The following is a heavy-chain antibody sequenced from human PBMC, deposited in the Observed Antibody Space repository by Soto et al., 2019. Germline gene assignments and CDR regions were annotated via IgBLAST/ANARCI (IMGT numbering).Heavy chain of an antibody. Sequence: EVQLVESGGGLVQPGGSLRLSCAASGFTFSRYDMHWVRQATGKGLEWVSAIGTAGDTYYPGSVKGRFTISRENAKNSLYLQMNSLRAEDTAVYYCARDSTWRGYDSSYYYGMDVWGQGTTVTVSS. J-gene: IGHJ6*02. V-gene: IGHV3-13*01. CDR2: IGTAGDT. CDR3: ARDSTWRGYDSSYYYGMDV. D-gene: IGHD5-12*01. CDR1: GFTFSRYD.